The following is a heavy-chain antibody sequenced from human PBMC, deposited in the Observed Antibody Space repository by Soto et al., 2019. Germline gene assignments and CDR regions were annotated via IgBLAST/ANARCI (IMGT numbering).Heavy chain of an antibody. J-gene: IGHJ6*02. CDR3: AMLGGWSGGSSGMEV. V-gene: IGHV3-72*01. D-gene: IGHD6-19*01. Sequence: EVQLVESGGGLVQPGGSLRLSCAASGLIFSDYHMDWVRQAPGQGLEWVGRIRRKANSYTTEYAASVKGRFTISREDSKNTLYLKMNSLKSEDTAVYYCAMLGGWSGGSSGMEVWGQGTTVTVSS. CDR1: GLIFSDYH. CDR2: IRRKANSYTT.